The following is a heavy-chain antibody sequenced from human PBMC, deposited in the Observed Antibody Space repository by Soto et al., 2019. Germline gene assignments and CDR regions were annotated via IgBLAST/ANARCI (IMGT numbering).Heavy chain of an antibody. J-gene: IGHJ5*02. D-gene: IGHD3-10*01. CDR1: GFTFSSYA. Sequence: PGGSLRLSCAASGFTFSSYAMSWVRQAPGKGLEWVSAISGSGGSTYYADSVKGRFTISRDNSKNTLYLQMNSLRAEDTAVYYCAKLRPIHVLLWFGESHRWGQGTLVTVSS. V-gene: IGHV3-23*01. CDR3: AKLRPIHVLLWFGESHR. CDR2: ISGSGGST.